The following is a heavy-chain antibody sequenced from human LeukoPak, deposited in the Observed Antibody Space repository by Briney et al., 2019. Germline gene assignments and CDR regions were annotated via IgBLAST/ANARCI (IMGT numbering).Heavy chain of an antibody. V-gene: IGHV1-2*02. Sequence: GASVKVSCKASGYTFTGYYMHWVRQAPGQGLEWMGWINPNSGGTNYAQKFQGRVTMTRDTSISTAYMELSRLRSDDTAVYYCASGYCSSTSCFYYYMDVWGKGTTVTVSS. CDR2: INPNSGGT. CDR1: GYTFTGYY. CDR3: ASGYCSSTSCFYYYMDV. D-gene: IGHD2-2*03. J-gene: IGHJ6*03.